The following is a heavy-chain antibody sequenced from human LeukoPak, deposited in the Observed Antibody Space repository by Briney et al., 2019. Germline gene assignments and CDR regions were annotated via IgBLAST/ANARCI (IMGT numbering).Heavy chain of an antibody. CDR2: IYSSGNT. Sequence: KSSETLSLTCSVSGDSISSGRNYWGWIRQSPWKGLEWIASIYSSGNTHSNPSLKSRVSISVDTSKNQVSLKLYSVTASDAAIYYCARHLSGTTMSHYFDFWGQGTLVTVSS. V-gene: IGHV4-39*01. D-gene: IGHD1-1*01. CDR3: ARHLSGTTMSHYFDF. CDR1: GDSISSGRNY. J-gene: IGHJ4*02.